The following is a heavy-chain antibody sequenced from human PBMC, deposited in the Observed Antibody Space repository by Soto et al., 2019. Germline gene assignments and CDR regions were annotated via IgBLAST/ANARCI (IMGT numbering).Heavy chain of an antibody. J-gene: IGHJ6*02. D-gene: IGHD6-13*01. V-gene: IGHV1-2*02. CDR3: ARANPYSSSWYGDYYGMDV. Sequence: ASVKVSCKASGYTFTGYYMHWVRQAPGQGLEWMGWINPNSGGTNYAQKFQGRVTMTRDTSISTAYMELSRLRSDDTAVYYCARANPYSSSWYGDYYGMDVWGQGTTVTVSS. CDR2: INPNSGGT. CDR1: GYTFTGYY.